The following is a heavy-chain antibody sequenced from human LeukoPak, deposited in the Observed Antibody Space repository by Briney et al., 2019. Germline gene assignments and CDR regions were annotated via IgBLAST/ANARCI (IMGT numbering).Heavy chain of an antibody. Sequence: GESLKISCKGSGYSFTSYWIGWVRQMPGKGLEWMGIIYPGDSDTRYSLSFQGQVTISADKSISTAYLQWSSLKASDTAMYYCARTFGVIDDYYYYGMDVWGQGTTVTVSS. D-gene: IGHD3-10*01. CDR1: GYSFTSYW. J-gene: IGHJ6*02. CDR2: IYPGDSDT. CDR3: ARTFGVIDDYYYYGMDV. V-gene: IGHV5-51*01.